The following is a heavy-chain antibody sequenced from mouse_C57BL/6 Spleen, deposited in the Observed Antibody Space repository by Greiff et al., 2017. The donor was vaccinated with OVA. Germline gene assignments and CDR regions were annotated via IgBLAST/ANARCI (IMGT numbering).Heavy chain of an antibody. CDR1: GYTFTSYW. V-gene: IGHV1-59*01. Sequence: QVQLQQPGAELVRPGTSVKLSCKASGYTFTSYWMHWVKQRPGQGLEWIGVIAPSDSYTNYNQKFKGKATLPVDTSSSTAYMQLSSLTSEDAAVYDCARRAGTSYFDYWGQGTTLTVSS. CDR3: ARRAGTSYFDY. D-gene: IGHD4-1*01. J-gene: IGHJ2*01. CDR2: IAPSDSYT.